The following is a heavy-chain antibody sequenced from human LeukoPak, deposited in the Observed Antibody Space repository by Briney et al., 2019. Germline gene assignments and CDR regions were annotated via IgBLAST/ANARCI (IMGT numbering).Heavy chain of an antibody. CDR2: ISAYNGNT. CDR1: GYTFTSYG. J-gene: IGHJ3*02. D-gene: IGHD1-1*01. CDR3: ASRRDGGTTSHDAFDI. Sequence: GASVKVSCKASGYTFTSYGISWVRQAPGQELEWMGWISAYNGNTNYAQKLQGRVTMTTDTSTSTAYMELRSLRSDDTAVYYCASRRDGGTTSHDAFDIWGQGTMVTVSS. V-gene: IGHV1-18*01.